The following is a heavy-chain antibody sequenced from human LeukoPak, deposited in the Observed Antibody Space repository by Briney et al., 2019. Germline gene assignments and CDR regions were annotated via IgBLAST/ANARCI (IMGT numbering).Heavy chain of an antibody. CDR1: GGSFSGYY. CDR2: INHSGST. V-gene: IGHV4-34*01. D-gene: IGHD2-21*02. J-gene: IGHJ4*02. Sequence: SETLSLTCAVYGGSFSGYYWSWIRQPPGKGLEWIGEINHSGSTNYNPSLKSRVTISVDTSKNQFSLKLSSVTAADTAVYYCARGLSRTAPLDYWGQGTLVTVSS. CDR3: ARGLSRTAPLDY.